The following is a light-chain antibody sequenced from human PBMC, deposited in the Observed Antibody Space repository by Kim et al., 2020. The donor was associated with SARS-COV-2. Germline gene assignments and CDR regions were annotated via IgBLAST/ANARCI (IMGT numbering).Light chain of an antibody. V-gene: IGKV1-39*01. J-gene: IGKJ2*03. Sequence: ASVGDEVTITCRASQTINTFLNWYQQKPGKSPKLLIYGASSLQSGVPSRFRGSGSGTDFTLTITSLQPEDFATYFCQQSYSTPRYSFGQGTNWRS. CDR1: QTINTF. CDR3: QQSYSTPRYS. CDR2: GAS.